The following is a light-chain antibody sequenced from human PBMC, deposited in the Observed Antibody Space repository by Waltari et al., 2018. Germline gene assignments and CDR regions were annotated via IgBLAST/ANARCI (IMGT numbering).Light chain of an antibody. Sequence: QQMPGQSPLLVIYQDTKRHSEIPERFSGSKSANAATLTITGTQAVDEADYYGQALGTGAWVFGGGTKLTVL. J-gene: IGLJ3*02. CDR2: QDT. V-gene: IGLV3-1*01. CDR3: QALGTGAWV.